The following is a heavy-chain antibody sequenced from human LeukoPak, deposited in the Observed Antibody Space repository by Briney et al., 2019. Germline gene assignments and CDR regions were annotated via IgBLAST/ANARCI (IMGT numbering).Heavy chain of an antibody. J-gene: IGHJ5*02. D-gene: IGHD3-22*01. CDR3: ARGYDSGFDP. CDR1: GGSFSGYY. Sequence: SETLSLTCAVYGGSFSGYYWSWIRQPPGKGLEWIGEINHSGSTNYNPSLKSRVTISVDTSKNQFSLKLSPVTAADTAVYYCARGYDSGFDPWGQGTLVTVSS. CDR2: INHSGST. V-gene: IGHV4-34*01.